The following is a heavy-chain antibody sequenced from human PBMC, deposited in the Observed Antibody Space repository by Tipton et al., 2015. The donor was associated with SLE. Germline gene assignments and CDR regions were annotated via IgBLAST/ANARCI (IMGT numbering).Heavy chain of an antibody. D-gene: IGHD2-2*01. CDR2: FRGSRETT. Sequence: GSLRLSCAASGFTFGIYAMSWVRQAPGKGLEWVSAFRGSRETTYYADSVKGRFTISRDNSKNTLYLQMNSLRAEDTAVYYCATLPGRYQLLGDDFWGQGTLVTVSS. V-gene: IGHV3-23*01. CDR3: ATLPGRYQLLGDDF. J-gene: IGHJ4*02. CDR1: GFTFGIYA.